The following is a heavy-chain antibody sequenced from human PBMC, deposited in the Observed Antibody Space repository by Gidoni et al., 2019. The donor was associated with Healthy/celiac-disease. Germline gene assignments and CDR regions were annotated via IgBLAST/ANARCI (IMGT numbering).Heavy chain of an antibody. D-gene: IGHD3-3*01. Sequence: EVQLVESGGGLVPPGGSLRLSCAASGFTFSSYDMHWVRQATGKGLEWVSAIGTAGDTYYPGSVKGRFTISRENAKNSLYLQMNSLRAGDTAVYYCARGVVDFWSGYAFDYWGQGTLVTVSS. CDR3: ARGVVDFWSGYAFDY. CDR1: GFTFSSYD. V-gene: IGHV3-13*01. J-gene: IGHJ4*02. CDR2: IGTAGDT.